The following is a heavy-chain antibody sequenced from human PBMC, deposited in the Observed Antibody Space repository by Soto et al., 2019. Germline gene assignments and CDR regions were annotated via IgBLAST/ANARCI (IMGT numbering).Heavy chain of an antibody. CDR1: GYTFTSYG. J-gene: IGHJ6*02. V-gene: IGHV1-18*01. CDR2: ISAYNGNT. CDR3: ARRSGPDLPWDYYGMDV. D-gene: IGHD3-3*01. Sequence: ASVKVSCKASGYTFTSYGISWVRQAPGQGLEWMGWISAYNGNTNYAQKLQGRVTMTTDTSTSTAYMELRSLRSDDTAVYYCARRSGPDLPWDYYGMDVWGQGTTVTVSS.